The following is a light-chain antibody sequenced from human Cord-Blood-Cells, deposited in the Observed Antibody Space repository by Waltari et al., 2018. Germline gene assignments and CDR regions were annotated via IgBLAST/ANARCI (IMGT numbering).Light chain of an antibody. V-gene: IGLV1-44*01. J-gene: IGLJ3*02. CDR3: AAWDDSLNGPV. CDR1: SSNIGSNT. CDR2: SNN. Sequence: QSVLTQPPSASGTPGQRVTISCSGRSSNIGSNTVNWYQQLPGTAPKLLIYSNNPRPAWVPDRFSGSKSGTSASLAISGLQSEDEADYYCAAWDDSLNGPVFGGGTKLTVL.